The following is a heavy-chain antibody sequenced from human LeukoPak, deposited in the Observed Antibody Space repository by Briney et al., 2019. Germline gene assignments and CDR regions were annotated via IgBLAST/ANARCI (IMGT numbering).Heavy chain of an antibody. J-gene: IGHJ4*02. V-gene: IGHV1-58*02. CDR2: IVVGSGNT. CDR1: GFTFNTYG. Sequence: SVKVSCKTSGFTFNTYGIAWVRQAPGQGLEWIGWIVVGSGNTNYAQKFQERVTITRDMSTSTAYMELSSLRSEDTAVYYCAALYYDSSGKRAYYFDYWGQGTLVTVSS. D-gene: IGHD3-22*01. CDR3: AALYYDSSGKRAYYFDY.